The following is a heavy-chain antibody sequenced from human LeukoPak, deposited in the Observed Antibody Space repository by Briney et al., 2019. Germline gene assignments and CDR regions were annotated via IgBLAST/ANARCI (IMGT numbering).Heavy chain of an antibody. D-gene: IGHD2-2*01. CDR1: GFTFSDYY. CDR2: ISSSSSYT. CDR3: ARGDYSSSVPDY. V-gene: IGHV3-11*05. Sequence: GGSLRLSCAASGFTFSDYYMSWIRQAPGKGLEWDSYISSSSSYTNYADSVKGRFTISRDNAKNSLYLQMNSLRAEDTAVYYCARGDYSSSVPDYWGQGTLVTVSS. J-gene: IGHJ4*02.